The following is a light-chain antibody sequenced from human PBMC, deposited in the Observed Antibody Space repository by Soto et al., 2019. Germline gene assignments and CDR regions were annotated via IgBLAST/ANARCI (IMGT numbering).Light chain of an antibody. Sequence: IQMTQSPSYLSASVGDRVTITCRASQSISIYLNWYQQKPGKAPKLLIYAASTLQSGVPSRFSGSGSGTDFTLTISCLQSEDFATYYCQQYYSYPRTFGQGTKVDIK. CDR2: AAS. CDR1: QSISIY. J-gene: IGKJ1*01. CDR3: QQYYSYPRT. V-gene: IGKV1-39*01.